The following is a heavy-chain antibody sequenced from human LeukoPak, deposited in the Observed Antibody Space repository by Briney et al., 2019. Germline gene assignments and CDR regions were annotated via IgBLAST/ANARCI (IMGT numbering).Heavy chain of an antibody. J-gene: IGHJ4*02. V-gene: IGHV1-18*01. CDR2: ISGYDGNT. Sequence: ASVKVSCKASGYTFTTYGASWVRQAPGQGLEWMGWISGYDGNTNYAQKLRGRVTMTTDTSTGTAYMDLRSLRSDDTALYYCARTVTTSSYYFDYWGQGTLVTVSS. CDR1: GYTFTTYG. D-gene: IGHD4-17*01. CDR3: ARTVTTSSYYFDY.